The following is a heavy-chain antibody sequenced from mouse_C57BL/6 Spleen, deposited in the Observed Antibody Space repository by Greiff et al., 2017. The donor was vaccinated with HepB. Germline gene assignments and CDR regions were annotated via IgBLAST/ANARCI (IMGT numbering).Heavy chain of an antibody. D-gene: IGHD3-2*02. CDR1: GYTFTDYY. J-gene: IGHJ2*01. V-gene: IGHV1-26*01. Sequence: VQLQQSGPELVKPGASVKISCKASGYTFTDYYMNWVKQSHGKSLEWIGDINPNNGGTSYNQKFKGKATLTVDKSSSTAYMELRSLTSEDSAVYYCARYGSGYYFDYWGQGTTLTVSS. CDR3: ARYGSGYYFDY. CDR2: INPNNGGT.